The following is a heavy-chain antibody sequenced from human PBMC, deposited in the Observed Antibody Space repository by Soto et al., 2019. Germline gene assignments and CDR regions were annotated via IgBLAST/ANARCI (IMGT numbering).Heavy chain of an antibody. V-gene: IGHV1-18*01. D-gene: IGHD1-1*01. J-gene: IGHJ4*02. CDR3: ARGRYGDY. CDR2: ISAHNGNT. Sequence: QVHLVQSGAEVKKPGASVKVSCKGSGYTFTSYGITWVRQAPGQGLEWMGWISAHNGNTDYAQRLQGRVNVTRDTSTSTAYMELRSLRSGDTAVYDCARGRYGDYWGQGALVTVSS. CDR1: GYTFTSYG.